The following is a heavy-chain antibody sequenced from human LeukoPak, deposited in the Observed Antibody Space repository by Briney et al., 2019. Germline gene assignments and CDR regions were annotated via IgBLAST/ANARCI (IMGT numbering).Heavy chain of an antibody. V-gene: IGHV1-2*06. CDR1: GYTFADYY. Sequence: ASVNVSCKASGYTFADYYIHWVRQAPGQGLEWMGRINPNSGGTNSAQNFQGRVTMTRDTSMSTAYMELSRLRSDDTAVYYCARYVVNYYDSSGYYSFDFWGQGTLVTVSS. CDR3: ARYVVNYYDSSGYYSFDF. D-gene: IGHD3-22*01. J-gene: IGHJ4*02. CDR2: INPNSGGT.